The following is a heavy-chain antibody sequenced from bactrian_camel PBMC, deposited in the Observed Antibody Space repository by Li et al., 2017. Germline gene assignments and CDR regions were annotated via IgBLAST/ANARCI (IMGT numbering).Heavy chain of an antibody. Sequence: HVQLVESGGGLVQPGGSLRLSCSAGGSTSIYWWMGWVRQTPGKGLEWVSTLKWDGTDTYYADFVKGRFTISKGNTKNTAHLQMHSLKPEDTAMYYCAARSVGWCPLFEHWLGKRAYTPGGYFAYWGQGTQVTVS. CDR1: GSTSIYWW. D-gene: IGHD1*01. V-gene: IGHV3S6*01. CDR2: LKWDGTDT. J-gene: IGHJ6*01. CDR3: AARSVGWCPLFEHWLGKRAYTPGGYFAY.